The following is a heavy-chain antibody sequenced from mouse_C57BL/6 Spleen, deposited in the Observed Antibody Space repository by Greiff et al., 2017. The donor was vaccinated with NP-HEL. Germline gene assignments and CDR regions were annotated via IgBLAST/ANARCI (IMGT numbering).Heavy chain of an antibody. CDR2: INPKYGTT. CDR1: GYSFTDYN. CDR3: ARLDDYDGWFAY. J-gene: IGHJ3*01. D-gene: IGHD2-4*01. V-gene: IGHV1-39*01. Sequence: EVQLQQSGPELVKPGASVKISCKASGYSFTDYNMNWVKQSNGKSLEWIGVINPKYGTTSYNQKFKGKATLTVDQSSSTSYMQLTSLTSEDSAVYYCARLDDYDGWFAYWGQGTLVTVSA.